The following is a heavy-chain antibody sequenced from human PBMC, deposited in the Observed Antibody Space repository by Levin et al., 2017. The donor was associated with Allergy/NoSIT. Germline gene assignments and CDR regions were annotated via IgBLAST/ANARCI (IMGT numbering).Heavy chain of an antibody. CDR1: GFTFSSYA. CDR2: ISSNGGST. Sequence: GESLKISCSASGFTFSSYAMHWVRQAPGKGLEYVSAISSNGGSTYYADSVKGRFTISRDNSKNTLYLQMSSLRAEDTAVYYCVKGPQQLVIWGQGTLVTVSS. CDR3: VKGPQQLVI. D-gene: IGHD6-13*01. V-gene: IGHV3-64D*06. J-gene: IGHJ4*02.